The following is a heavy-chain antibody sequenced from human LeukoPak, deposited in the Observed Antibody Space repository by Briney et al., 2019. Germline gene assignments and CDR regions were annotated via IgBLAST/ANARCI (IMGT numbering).Heavy chain of an antibody. CDR3: ARDGIAAAGRGFYDY. CDR1: GGAFSSYA. V-gene: IGHV1-69*04. Sequence: SVKVSCKASGGAFSSYAISWVRQAPGQGLEWMGRIIPIFGIANYAQKFQGRVTITADKSTSTAYMELSSLRSEDTAVYYCARDGIAAAGRGFYDYWGQGTLVTVSS. D-gene: IGHD6-13*01. J-gene: IGHJ4*02. CDR2: IIPIFGIA.